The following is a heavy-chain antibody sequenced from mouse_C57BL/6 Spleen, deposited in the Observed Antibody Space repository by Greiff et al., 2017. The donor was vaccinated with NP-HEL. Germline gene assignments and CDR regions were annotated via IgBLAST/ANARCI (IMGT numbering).Heavy chain of an antibody. CDR3: ARHYGSSYAGY. Sequence: VQLQQSGAELVKPGASVKISCKASGYAFSSYWMNWVKQRPGKGLAWIGQIYPGDGDTNYNGKFKGKATQTADKSSSTAYMQLSSLTSEDSAVYYCARHYGSSYAGYWGPGTTLTVSS. D-gene: IGHD1-1*01. CDR1: GYAFSSYW. CDR2: IYPGDGDT. J-gene: IGHJ2*01. V-gene: IGHV1-80*01.